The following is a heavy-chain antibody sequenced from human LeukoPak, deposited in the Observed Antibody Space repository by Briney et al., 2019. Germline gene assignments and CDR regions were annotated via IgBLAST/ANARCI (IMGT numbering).Heavy chain of an antibody. CDR2: IHYSGNT. D-gene: IGHD3-3*01. J-gene: IGHJ5*02. CDR3: ARTGSTIFGVVQYNWFDP. V-gene: IGHV4-39*01. Sequence: SETLSLTCTVSGGSISSNIYYWGWIRQPPGKGLEWIGSIHYSGNTYYNPSLKSRVTISVDTSKNQFSLKLSSVTAADTAVYYCARTGSTIFGVVQYNWFDPWGQGTLVTVSS. CDR1: GGSISSNIYY.